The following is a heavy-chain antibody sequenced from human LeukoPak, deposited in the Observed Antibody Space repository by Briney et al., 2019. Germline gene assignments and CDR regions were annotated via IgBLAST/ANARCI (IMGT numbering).Heavy chain of an antibody. CDR2: IYYSGST. V-gene: IGHV4-30-4*08. CDR3: ARERRTVTTFLIDY. J-gene: IGHJ4*02. CDR1: GVSISSGDYD. Sequence: SETLSLTCTVSGVSISSGDYDWGWLRQPPGKGLEWIGYIYYSGSTYYNPSLKSRVTISVDTSKNQFSLKLSSVTAADTAVYYCARERRTVTTFLIDYWGQGTLVTVSS. D-gene: IGHD4-11*01.